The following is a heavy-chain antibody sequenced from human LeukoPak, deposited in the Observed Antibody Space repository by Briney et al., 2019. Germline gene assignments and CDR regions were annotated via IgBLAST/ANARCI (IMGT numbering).Heavy chain of an antibody. CDR1: GFTFSSYG. V-gene: IGHV3-33*01. CDR3: ARDGGVGGSYFEGGFDI. D-gene: IGHD1-26*01. Sequence: GGSLRLSCAASGFTFSSYGMHWVRQAPGKGLEWVAVIWYDGSNKYYADSVKGRFTISRDNSKNTLYLQMNSLRAEDTAVYYCARDGGVGGSYFEGGFDIWGQGTMVTVSS. CDR2: IWYDGSNK. J-gene: IGHJ3*02.